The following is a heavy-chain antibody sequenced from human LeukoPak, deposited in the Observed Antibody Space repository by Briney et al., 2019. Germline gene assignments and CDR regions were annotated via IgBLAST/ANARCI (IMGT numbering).Heavy chain of an antibody. J-gene: IGHJ4*02. V-gene: IGHV4-61*02. Sequence: SRTLSLTCTVSGDSISSGRYYWNWIRQPAGKGLEWIGRISSIGSTTYNPSLKSRVTISIDTSKKQFSLDLSAVSAPDTALYYCARSPSPRGYYFDLWGLGTVVAVSS. CDR1: GDSISSGRYY. CDR2: ISSIGST. D-gene: IGHD6-13*01. CDR3: ARSPSPRGYYFDL.